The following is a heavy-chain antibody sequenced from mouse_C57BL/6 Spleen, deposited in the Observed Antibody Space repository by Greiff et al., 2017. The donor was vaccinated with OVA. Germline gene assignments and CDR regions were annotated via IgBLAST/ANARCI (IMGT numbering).Heavy chain of an antibody. Sequence: QVQLQQSGAELARPGASVKLSCKASGYTFTSYGISWVKQRTGQGLEWIGEIYPRSGNTYYNEKFKGKATLTADKSSSTACMELRRLTSEESAVYFCARGGTYNGGAYGGEVTLVTVSA. J-gene: IGHJ3*01. D-gene: IGHD1-3*01. V-gene: IGHV1-81*01. CDR2: IYPRSGNT. CDR1: GYTFTSYG. CDR3: ARGGTYNGGAY.